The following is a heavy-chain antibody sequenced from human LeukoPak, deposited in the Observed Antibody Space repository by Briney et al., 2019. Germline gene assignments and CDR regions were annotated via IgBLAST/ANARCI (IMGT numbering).Heavy chain of an antibody. D-gene: IGHD5-12*01. CDR3: TREWLVGDDAFDI. CDR1: GFTFSGYW. Sequence: PGGSLRLSCAASGFTFSGYWMHWVRQSPGKGLVSVSLISPDGRNTTYADSVKGRFTISRDNAKNTLSLQMDSLRAEDTALYYCTREWLVGDDAFDIWSQGTLVTVSS. CDR2: ISPDGRNT. J-gene: IGHJ3*02. V-gene: IGHV3-74*01.